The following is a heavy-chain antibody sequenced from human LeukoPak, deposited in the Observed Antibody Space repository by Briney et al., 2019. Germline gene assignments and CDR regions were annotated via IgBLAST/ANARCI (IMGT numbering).Heavy chain of an antibody. J-gene: IGHJ4*02. Sequence: GGSLRLSCAASGYKFNSYAMVWVRQAPGKGLEWVSGITDSGGTTYYADSVKGRFTISRDNSKSSLYLQMNSLRAEDTAIYYCAKVLIPQVSTTYLDCWGQGTLVTVSP. CDR3: AKVLIPQVSTTYLDC. CDR1: GYKFNSYA. D-gene: IGHD5/OR15-5a*01. V-gene: IGHV3-23*01. CDR2: ITDSGGTT.